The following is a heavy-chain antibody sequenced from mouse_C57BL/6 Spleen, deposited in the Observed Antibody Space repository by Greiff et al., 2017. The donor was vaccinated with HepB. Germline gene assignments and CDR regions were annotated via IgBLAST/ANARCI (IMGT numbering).Heavy chain of an antibody. CDR2: IDPETGGT. V-gene: IGHV1-15*01. Sequence: VKLMESGAELVRPGASVTLSCKASGYTFTDYEMHWVKQTPVHGLEWIGAIDPETGGTAYNQKFKGKAILTADKSSSTAYMELRSLTSEDSAVYYCTHGNFYAMDYWGQGTSVTVSS. J-gene: IGHJ4*01. D-gene: IGHD2-1*01. CDR1: GYTFTDYE. CDR3: THGNFYAMDY.